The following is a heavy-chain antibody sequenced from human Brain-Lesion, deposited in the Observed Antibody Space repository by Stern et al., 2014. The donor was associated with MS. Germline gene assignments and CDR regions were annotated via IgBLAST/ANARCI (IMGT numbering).Heavy chain of an antibody. D-gene: IGHD2-2*01. V-gene: IGHV1-2*04. CDR3: ARGGRYYADY. Sequence: VQLLESGAEVKKPGASVRVSCEASGNSFTHFYIHWVRQAPGQGLEWMGWINTNSGGTKFAQKFQGWVTITRDTSMTTAYMEVTSLTSDDTAVYYCARGGRYYADYWGQGTLVTVSS. CDR1: GNSFTHFY. J-gene: IGHJ4*02. CDR2: INTNSGGT.